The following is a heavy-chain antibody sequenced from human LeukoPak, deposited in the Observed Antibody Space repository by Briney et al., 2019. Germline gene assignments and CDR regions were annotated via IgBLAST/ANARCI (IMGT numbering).Heavy chain of an antibody. J-gene: IGHJ5*02. CDR1: GFTFSSYG. CDR2: ISYDGSNK. D-gene: IGHD2-21*01. V-gene: IGHV3-30*18. Sequence: PPGGSLRLSCAASGFTFSSYGMHWVRQAPGKGLEWVAVISYDGSNKYYADSVKGRFTISRDNSKNTLYLQMNSLRAEDTAVYYCAKGRWDDYSPQPLDPWGQGTLVTVSS. CDR3: AKGRWDDYSPQPLDP.